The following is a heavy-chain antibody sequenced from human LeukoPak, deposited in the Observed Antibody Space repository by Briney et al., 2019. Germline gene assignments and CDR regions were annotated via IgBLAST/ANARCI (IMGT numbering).Heavy chain of an antibody. CDR1: GFTFSSYS. CDR3: ASSSYYYDSGSYSPLYYFDY. J-gene: IGHJ4*02. CDR2: ISPPSTYI. D-gene: IGHD3-10*01. Sequence: PGGSLRLSCAASGFTFSSYSMNWVRQTPGKGLEWVSSISPPSTYIYYADSVKGRFTISRDNAKNSLYLQMNSLRAEDTAVYYCASSSYYYDSGSYSPLYYFDYWGQGTLVTVSS. V-gene: IGHV3-21*01.